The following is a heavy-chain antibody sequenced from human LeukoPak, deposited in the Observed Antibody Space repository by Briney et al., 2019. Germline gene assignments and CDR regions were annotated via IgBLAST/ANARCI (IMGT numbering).Heavy chain of an antibody. CDR2: ICSTCSTI. J-gene: IGHJ4*02. CDR3: ARGPGYGHFFDY. Sequence: SGGSLRLSCAASGFTFSNSPMNWVRQTPGKGLEWISYICSTCSTIYYSASVRGRFTISRDSAMDVLYLQMNSLRVEDTAVYYCARGPGYGHFFDYWGQGTLVTVSS. CDR1: GFTFSNSP. V-gene: IGHV3-48*01. D-gene: IGHD4-17*01.